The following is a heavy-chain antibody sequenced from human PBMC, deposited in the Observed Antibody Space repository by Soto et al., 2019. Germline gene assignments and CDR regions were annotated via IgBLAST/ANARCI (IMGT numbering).Heavy chain of an antibody. Sequence: TLSLTCAVSVVSISSGGYSCSWIRRPPWKGLEWIGYIYHSGSTYYNPSLKSRVTISVDRSKNQFSLKLSSVTAADTAVYYCARVGIVVVTAPISWGWFHPWGQATLVTVSS. J-gene: IGHJ5*02. CDR2: IYHSGST. V-gene: IGHV4-30-2*01. CDR3: ARVGIVVVTAPISWGWFHP. D-gene: IGHD2-2*03. CDR1: VVSISSGGYS.